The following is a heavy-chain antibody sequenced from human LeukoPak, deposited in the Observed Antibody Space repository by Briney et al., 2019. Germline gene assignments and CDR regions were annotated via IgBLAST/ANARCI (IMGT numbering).Heavy chain of an antibody. D-gene: IGHD3-10*01. CDR3: ARGALLWFGAKMEYYFDS. CDR2: IFYSGGT. Sequence: SETLSLTCTVSGGSINTPNYYWGWIRQTPGKGLEWIGNIFYSGGTYYSPSLTSRVTISLDTSRNQFSLRLKSVTAVDTAVYYCARGALLWFGAKMEYYFDSWGQGTPLTVSS. J-gene: IGHJ4*02. CDR1: GGSINTPNYY. V-gene: IGHV4-39*07.